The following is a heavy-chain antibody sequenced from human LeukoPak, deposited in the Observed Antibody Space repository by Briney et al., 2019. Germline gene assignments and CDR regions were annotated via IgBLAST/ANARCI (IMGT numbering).Heavy chain of an antibody. CDR1: GFTFSSYA. Sequence: GGSLRLSCAASGFTFSSYAMHWVRQAPGKGLEWVAVISYDGSNKYYADSVKGRFTTSRDNSKNTLYLQMNSLRAEDTAVYYCARDPHDYGDYRHYYYYGMDVWGQGTTVTVSS. J-gene: IGHJ6*02. CDR2: ISYDGSNK. D-gene: IGHD4-17*01. CDR3: ARDPHDYGDYRHYYYYGMDV. V-gene: IGHV3-30-3*01.